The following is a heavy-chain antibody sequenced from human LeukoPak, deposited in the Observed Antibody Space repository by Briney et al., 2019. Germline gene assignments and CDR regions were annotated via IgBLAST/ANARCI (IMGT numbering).Heavy chain of an antibody. CDR3: VRGGIVGTTARIPLFDY. CDR1: GGSISSYY. D-gene: IGHD1-26*01. Sequence: SETQSLTCTVSGGSISSYYWSWVRQPPGKGLEWIGYIYYSGSTNYNPSLKSRVTMSVDTSKNQFSLKLSSVTAADTAVYYCVRGGIVGTTARIPLFDYWGQGTLVTVSS. V-gene: IGHV4-59*01. CDR2: IYYSGST. J-gene: IGHJ4*02.